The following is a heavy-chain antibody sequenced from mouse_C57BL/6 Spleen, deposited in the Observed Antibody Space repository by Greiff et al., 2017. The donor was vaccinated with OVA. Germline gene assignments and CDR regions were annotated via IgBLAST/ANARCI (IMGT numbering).Heavy chain of an antibody. J-gene: IGHJ4*01. D-gene: IGHD1-1*01. V-gene: IGHV1-82*01. Sequence: QVQLQQSGPELVKPGASVKISCKASGYAFSSSWMNWVKQRPGKGLEWIGRIYPGDGDTNYNGKFKGKATLTADKSSSTAYMQLSSLTSEDSAVYFCARGLYYGSIPYAMDYWGQGTSVTVSS. CDR2: IYPGDGDT. CDR3: ARGLYYGSIPYAMDY. CDR1: GYAFSSSW.